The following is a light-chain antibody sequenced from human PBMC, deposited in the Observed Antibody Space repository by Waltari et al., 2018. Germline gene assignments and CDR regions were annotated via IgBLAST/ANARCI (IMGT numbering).Light chain of an antibody. J-gene: IGLJ3*02. CDR1: SSDFGNYNY. V-gene: IGLV2-11*01. Sequence: QSALTQPRSVSGSPGQSVTISCTGPSSDFGNYNYVSWYQQHPGKAPKVMIYDVSKRPSGVPDRFSGSKSGNTASLTISGLQAEDEADYYCCSYVGSWVFGGGTKLTVL. CDR3: CSYVGSWV. CDR2: DVS.